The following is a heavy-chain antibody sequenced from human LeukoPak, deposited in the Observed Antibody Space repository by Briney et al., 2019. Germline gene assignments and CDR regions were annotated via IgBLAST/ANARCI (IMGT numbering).Heavy chain of an antibody. Sequence: SETLSLTCTVSGGSISSGGYYWSWIRQPPGKGLEWIGYIYHSGSTYYNPSLKSRVTISVDRSKNQFSLKLSSVTAADTAVYYCARGNSSSWYGDYWGQGTLVTVSS. D-gene: IGHD6-13*01. V-gene: IGHV4-30-2*01. CDR3: ARGNSSSWYGDY. CDR1: GGSISSGGYY. CDR2: IYHSGST. J-gene: IGHJ4*02.